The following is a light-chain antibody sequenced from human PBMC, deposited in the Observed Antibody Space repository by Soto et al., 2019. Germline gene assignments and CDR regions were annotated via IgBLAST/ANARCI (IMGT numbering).Light chain of an antibody. CDR3: QRYGTSPST. CDR1: QSVSSN. V-gene: IGKV3-20*01. Sequence: EIVLTQSPGTLSLSPGETATLSCRASQSVSSNLAWYQQKAGQAPRLLIFGTSRRATGIPDRFSGSGSGTYFTITSSRLEPGDVAVYYCQRYGTSPSTFGQGTKVEIK. J-gene: IGKJ2*02. CDR2: GTS.